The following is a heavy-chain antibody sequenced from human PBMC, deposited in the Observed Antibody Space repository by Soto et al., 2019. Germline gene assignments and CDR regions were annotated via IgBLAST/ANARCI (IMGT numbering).Heavy chain of an antibody. CDR1: GGSISSGGYY. D-gene: IGHD1-26*01. Sequence: PSETLSLTCTVSGGSISSGGYYWSWIRQHPGKGLEWIGYIYYSGSTYYNPSLKSRVTISVDTSKNQFSLKLSSVTAADTAVYYCARDRGGSYYSLDYWGQGTLVTVS. J-gene: IGHJ4*02. CDR3: ARDRGGSYYSLDY. V-gene: IGHV4-31*03. CDR2: IYYSGST.